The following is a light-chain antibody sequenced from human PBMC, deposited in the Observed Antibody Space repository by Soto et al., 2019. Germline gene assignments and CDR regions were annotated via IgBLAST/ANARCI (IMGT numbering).Light chain of an antibody. CDR2: WAS. CDR3: QQRHSTPLA. V-gene: IGKV4-1*01. CDR1: QSVLYSSNNKNY. Sequence: DIVMTQSPDSLAVSLGERATINCKSSQSVLYSSNNKNYLAWYQQKPGQPPKLLIYWASTRESGVPDRFSGRGSGTDFTLIISSLQAEDVAVYYCQQRHSTPLAFGGGTNVEIK. J-gene: IGKJ4*01.